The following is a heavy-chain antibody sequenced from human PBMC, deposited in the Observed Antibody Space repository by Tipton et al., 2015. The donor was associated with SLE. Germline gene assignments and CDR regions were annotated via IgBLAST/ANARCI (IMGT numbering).Heavy chain of an antibody. CDR3: ARRDYGVFGFFDL. J-gene: IGHJ2*01. Sequence: TLSLTCTVSGGSISSSSYYWSWIRQPPGKGLEWIGYIYYSGSTDYNPSLKSRVTISVDTSKNQFSLKLSSVTAADTAVYYCARRDYGVFGFFDLWGRGTLVTVSS. D-gene: IGHD4-17*01. V-gene: IGHV4-61*05. CDR2: IYYSGST. CDR1: GGSISSSSYY.